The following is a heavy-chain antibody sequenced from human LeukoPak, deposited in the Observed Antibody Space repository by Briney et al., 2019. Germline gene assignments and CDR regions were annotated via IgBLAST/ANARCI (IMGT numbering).Heavy chain of an antibody. CDR2: IYHSGST. CDR3: ARDAQYYDILTGYYYYFDY. Sequence: PSETLSLTCAVSGGSISSSNWWSWARQPPGKGLEWIGEIYHSGSTNYNPSLKSRVTISVDTSKNQFSLKLSSVTAVDTAVYYCARDAQYYDILTGYYYYFDYWGQGTLVTVSS. V-gene: IGHV4-4*02. J-gene: IGHJ4*02. CDR1: GGSISSSNW. D-gene: IGHD3-9*01.